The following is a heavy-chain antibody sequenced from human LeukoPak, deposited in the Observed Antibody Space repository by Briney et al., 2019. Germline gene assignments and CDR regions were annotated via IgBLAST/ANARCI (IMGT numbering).Heavy chain of an antibody. V-gene: IGHV4-59*01. Sequence: SVTLSLPCTVSGGPISRYYWLCMPEPPGKGLEGIGYIYYSGSTNYNPALKSRITISVDSSKNQYSLKLSSVTAADTAVYYCARGQFYSSGYYDGFDYWGQGTLVTVSS. CDR2: IYYSGST. D-gene: IGHD3-22*01. CDR1: GGPISRYY. J-gene: IGHJ4*02. CDR3: ARGQFYSSGYYDGFDY.